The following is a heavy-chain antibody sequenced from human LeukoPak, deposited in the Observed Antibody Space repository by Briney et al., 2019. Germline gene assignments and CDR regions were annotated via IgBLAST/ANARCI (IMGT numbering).Heavy chain of an antibody. CDR3: ARLETSVTEHNWFDP. Sequence: SETLSLTCTVSGASISSSAYYWGWIRQPPGKGLEWIGSIGGSNYYRGSTYYNPSLKSRVTIHVDTSKGQFSLKLSSVTAADTAVYYCARLETSVTEHNWFDPWGQGTLVTVSS. D-gene: IGHD2-21*02. V-gene: IGHV4-39*01. CDR1: GASISSSAYY. CDR2: IGGSNYYRGST. J-gene: IGHJ5*02.